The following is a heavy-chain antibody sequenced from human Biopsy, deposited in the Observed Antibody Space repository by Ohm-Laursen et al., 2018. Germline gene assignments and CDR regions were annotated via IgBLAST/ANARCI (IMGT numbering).Heavy chain of an antibody. D-gene: IGHD1-26*01. CDR2: IWSSGTT. J-gene: IGHJ4*02. CDR1: GGSISGYY. CDR3: ARVVGAATGFDQ. V-gene: IGHV4-59*01. Sequence: SLSLTRSLSGGSISGYYWNWIPQSPGKGLDWIGYIWSSGTTDYNPSLQSRVSISLELYTEQFPLKVDSVTAADTAVYYCARVVGAATGFDQWGQGTPVTVSS.